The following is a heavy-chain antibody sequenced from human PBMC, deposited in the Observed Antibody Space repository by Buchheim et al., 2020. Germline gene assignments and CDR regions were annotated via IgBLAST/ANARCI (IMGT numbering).Heavy chain of an antibody. Sequence: QVQLVQSGAEVKKPGSSVKVSCKASGGTFSSYTISWVRQATGQGLEWMGWMNPNSGNTGYAQKFQGRVTMTRNTSISTAYMELSSLRSEDTAVYYCARGDHLGWIVASGEGAFDIWGQGT. J-gene: IGHJ3*02. V-gene: IGHV1-8*02. CDR2: MNPNSGNT. D-gene: IGHD5-12*01. CDR3: ARGDHLGWIVASGEGAFDI. CDR1: GGTFSSYT.